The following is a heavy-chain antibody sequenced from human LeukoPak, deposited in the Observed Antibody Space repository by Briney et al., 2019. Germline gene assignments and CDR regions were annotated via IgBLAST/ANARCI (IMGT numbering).Heavy chain of an antibody. D-gene: IGHD2-15*01. V-gene: IGHV4-4*02. CDR1: GGSISSNNW. Sequence: SETLSLTCAVFGGSISSNNWWSWVRQPPGKGLEWIGEMYHSGNTNYNPSLKSRVTMSVDKSKNQFSLKLSSVTAADTAVYYCARVRYCSGGSCYSLAFDIWGQGTMVTVSS. J-gene: IGHJ3*02. CDR2: MYHSGNT. CDR3: ARVRYCSGGSCYSLAFDI.